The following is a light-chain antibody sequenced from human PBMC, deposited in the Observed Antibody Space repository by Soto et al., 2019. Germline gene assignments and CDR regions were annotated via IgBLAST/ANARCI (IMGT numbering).Light chain of an antibody. CDR2: DAS. CDR1: QSVDSNY. J-gene: IGKJ1*01. Sequence: ELVLTKSPGTLYLSPGEIATLSCRAIQSVDSNYLAWYQQKPGQAPRLLIYDASNRPTDIPARFSGSGSGTDFTLTISRLEPEDFAVYYCQQCCSAPEGTFGQGTKVDI. CDR3: QQCCSAPEGT. V-gene: IGKV3-20*01.